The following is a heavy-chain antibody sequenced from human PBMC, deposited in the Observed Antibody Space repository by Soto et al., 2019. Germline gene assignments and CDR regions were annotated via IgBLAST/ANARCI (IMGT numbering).Heavy chain of an antibody. J-gene: IGHJ3*02. V-gene: IGHV3-23*01. CDR2: ISGSGGST. CDR3: AKDTYYSDSGGYYGDAFDI. Sequence: EVQLLESGGGLVHPGGSLRLSCAASGFTFSNYAMSWVRQAPGKGLEWGSGISGSGGSTHYAGAVKARFTISRDNSKNTLYVQMNSLRAEDTAVYYCAKDTYYSDSGGYYGDAFDIWGQGTMVTVSS. CDR1: GFTFSNYA. D-gene: IGHD3-22*01.